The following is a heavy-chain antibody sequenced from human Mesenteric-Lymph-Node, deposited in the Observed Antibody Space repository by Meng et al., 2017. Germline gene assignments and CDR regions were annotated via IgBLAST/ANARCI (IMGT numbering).Heavy chain of an antibody. CDR3: ARGPQKGIAGAALDY. J-gene: IGHJ4*02. CDR2: TNSDGSGT. Sequence: GESLKISCAASGFTCSNYWIHWVRQAPGKGLEWVSRTNSDGSGTSYAGSVKGRFTISRDNTKNTLYLRMNSLRVEDTAVYYCARGPQKGIAGAALDYWGQGTLVTVSS. D-gene: IGHD6-13*01. CDR1: GFTCSNYW. V-gene: IGHV3-74*01.